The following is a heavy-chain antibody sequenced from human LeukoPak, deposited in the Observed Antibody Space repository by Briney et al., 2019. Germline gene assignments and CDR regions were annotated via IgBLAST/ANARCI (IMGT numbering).Heavy chain of an antibody. CDR2: IYRRGST. Sequence: SETLSLTCSVSGYSISSGYYWGWIRQSPGKGLEWIGNIYRRGSTHYNPSLKSRVTISMDTSKNQFSLKLSSVTAADTAVYYCARDVRNYYDSSGYYLFDYWGQGTLVTVSS. CDR3: ARDVRNYYDSSGYYLFDY. J-gene: IGHJ4*02. CDR1: GYSISSGYY. V-gene: IGHV4-38-2*02. D-gene: IGHD3-22*01.